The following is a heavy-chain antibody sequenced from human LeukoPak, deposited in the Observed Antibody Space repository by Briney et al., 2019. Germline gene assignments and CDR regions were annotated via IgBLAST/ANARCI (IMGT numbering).Heavy chain of an antibody. CDR3: AKAPVTTCRGAYCYPFDY. J-gene: IGHJ4*02. V-gene: IGHV3-23*01. Sequence: GSLRLSCAASGFTLCSYAMSWVRQAPGKGLEWVSAISDSGNTYHADSVKGRFTISRDSSKNTLFLQMNRLRPEDAAVYYCAKAPVTTCRGAYCYPFDYWGQGTLVTVSS. D-gene: IGHD2-21*01. CDR1: GFTLCSYA. CDR2: ISDSGNT.